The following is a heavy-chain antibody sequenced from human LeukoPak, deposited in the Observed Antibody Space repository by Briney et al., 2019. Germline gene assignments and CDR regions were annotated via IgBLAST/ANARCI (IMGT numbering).Heavy chain of an antibody. V-gene: IGHV3-23*01. CDR1: GGSISSYY. Sequence: ETLSLTCTVSGGSISSYYWSWVRQAPGKGLEWVSAISGSGGSTYYADSVKGRFTISRDNSKNTLYLQMNSLRAEDTAVYYCAKAWGRYCSGGSCYSYFDYWGQGTLVTVSS. D-gene: IGHD2-15*01. J-gene: IGHJ4*02. CDR2: ISGSGGST. CDR3: AKAWGRYCSGGSCYSYFDY.